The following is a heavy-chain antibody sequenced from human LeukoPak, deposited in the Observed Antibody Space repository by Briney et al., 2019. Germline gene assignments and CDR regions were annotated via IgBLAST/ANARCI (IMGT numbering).Heavy chain of an antibody. CDR3: ARGSSGYSHDLDY. V-gene: IGHV3-7*01. J-gene: IGHJ4*02. D-gene: IGHD3-22*01. Sequence: PGGSLRLSCAASGFTFRTYWMSWVRQAPGKGLEGVAKIKQDGSEKYYVDSVKGRFTISRDNAKNSLYLQMNSLRAEDTAVYYCARGSSGYSHDLDYWGQGTPVTVSS. CDR2: IKQDGSEK. CDR1: GFTFRTYW.